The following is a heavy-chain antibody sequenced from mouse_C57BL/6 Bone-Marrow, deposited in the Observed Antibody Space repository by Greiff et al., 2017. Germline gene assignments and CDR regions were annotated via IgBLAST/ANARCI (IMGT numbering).Heavy chain of an antibody. V-gene: IGHV5-4*01. CDR2: ISDGGSYT. CDR3: AREGYYGEDY. J-gene: IGHJ2*01. Sequence: EVKLVESGGGLVKPGGSLKLSCAASGFTSSSYAMSWVRQTPEKRLEWVATISDGGSYTYYPDNVKGRFTISRDNAKNNLYLQMSHLKSEDTAMYYCAREGYYGEDYWGQGTTLTVSS. D-gene: IGHD1-1*01. CDR1: GFTSSSYA.